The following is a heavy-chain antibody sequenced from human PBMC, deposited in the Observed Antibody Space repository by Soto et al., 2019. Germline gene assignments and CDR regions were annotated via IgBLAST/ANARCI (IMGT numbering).Heavy chain of an antibody. CDR2: INHSGST. CDR1: GDSISSYY. Sequence: SETLSLTCTVSGDSISSYYWSWIRQPPGKGLEWIGEINHSGSTNYNPSLKSRVTISVDTSKNQFSLKLSSVTAADTAVYYCASRQDGYNLDYWGQGTLVTVSS. CDR3: ASRQDGYNLDY. D-gene: IGHD5-12*01. J-gene: IGHJ4*02. V-gene: IGHV4-34*01.